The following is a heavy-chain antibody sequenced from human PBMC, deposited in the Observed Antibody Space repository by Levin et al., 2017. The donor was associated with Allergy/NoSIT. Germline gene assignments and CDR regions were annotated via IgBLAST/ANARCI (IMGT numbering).Heavy chain of an antibody. CDR3: ASGCQYDILTGATFAEYFQH. CDR1: GFTFSSYS. D-gene: IGHD3-9*01. CDR2: ISSSSSTI. J-gene: IGHJ1*01. V-gene: IGHV3-48*02. Sequence: GGSLRLSCAASGFTFSSYSMNWVRQAPGKGLEWVSYISSSSSTIYYADSVKGRFTISRDNAKNSLYLQMNSLRDEDTAVYYCASGCQYDILTGATFAEYFQHWGQGTLVTVSS.